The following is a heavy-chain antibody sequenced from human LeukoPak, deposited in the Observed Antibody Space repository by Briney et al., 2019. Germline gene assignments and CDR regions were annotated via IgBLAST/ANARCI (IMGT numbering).Heavy chain of an antibody. CDR1: GFSLSTSGVG. Sequence: SGPTLVKPTQTLTLTCTFSGFSLSTSGVGVGWIRQPPGKALEWLALIYWNHDKRYSPSLKSRLTITTDTSKNQVVLTMTNMDPVDTATYYCARASSIAAPGDYWGQGTLVTVSS. V-gene: IGHV2-5*01. J-gene: IGHJ4*02. D-gene: IGHD6-6*01. CDR3: ARASSIAAPGDY. CDR2: IYWNHDK.